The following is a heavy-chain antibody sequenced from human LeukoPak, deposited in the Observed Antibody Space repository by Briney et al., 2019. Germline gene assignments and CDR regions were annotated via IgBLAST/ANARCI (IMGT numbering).Heavy chain of an antibody. CDR3: ATDPDSGGWSTFDY. CDR1: GLAFSRNW. CDR2: INSDGSAT. Sequence: PGGSLRLSCAASGLAFSRNWMHWVRQAPGKGLVWVSRINSDGSATHYADSVKGRFTISRDNAKNTLYLQMNSLRAEDTAVYYCATDPDSGGWSTFDYWGQGTLVTVSS. V-gene: IGHV3-74*01. D-gene: IGHD6-19*01. J-gene: IGHJ4*02.